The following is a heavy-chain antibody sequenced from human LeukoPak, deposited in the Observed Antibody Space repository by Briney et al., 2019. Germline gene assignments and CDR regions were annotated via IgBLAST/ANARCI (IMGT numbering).Heavy chain of an antibody. V-gene: IGHV3-7*01. CDR2: IKQDGSEK. D-gene: IGHD4-17*01. Sequence: PGGSLRLSCAASGFTFSSYWMSWVRQAPGKGLGWVANIKQDGSEKYYVDSVKGRFTISRDNAKNSLYLQMNSLRAEDTAVYYCARAAVTHYYYYYYMDVWGKGTTVTVSS. CDR3: ARAAVTHYYYYYYMDV. J-gene: IGHJ6*03. CDR1: GFTFSSYW.